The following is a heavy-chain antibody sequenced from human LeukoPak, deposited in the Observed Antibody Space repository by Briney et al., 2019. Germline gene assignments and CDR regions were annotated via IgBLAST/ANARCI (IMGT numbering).Heavy chain of an antibody. J-gene: IGHJ5*02. CDR2: ISGSGGTA. CDR1: GFTFSNYA. Sequence: GGSLRLSCAASGFTFSNYAMTWVRQAPGKGLEWVSGISGSGGTAYYADSVKGRFTISRDNSKNTLYLKMNSLRAEDTAVYYCAKDPHYSSTWTGDRFNLFDPWGQGTLVTVSS. D-gene: IGHD6-13*01. CDR3: AKDPHYSSTWTGDRFNLFDP. V-gene: IGHV3-23*01.